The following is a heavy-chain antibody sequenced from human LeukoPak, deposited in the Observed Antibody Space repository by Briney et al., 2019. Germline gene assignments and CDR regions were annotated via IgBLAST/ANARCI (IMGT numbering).Heavy chain of an antibody. CDR1: GFTFSSYS. Sequence: GGSLRLSCAASGFTFSSYSMNWVRQAPGKGLEWVSSISSSSSYIYYADSVKGRFTISRGNGKDSLYLQMNSLRAEDTAVYYCARALHNDSSGYLSGCFDYWGQGTLVTVSS. J-gene: IGHJ4*02. V-gene: IGHV3-21*01. D-gene: IGHD3-22*01. CDR2: ISSSSSYI. CDR3: ARALHNDSSGYLSGCFDY.